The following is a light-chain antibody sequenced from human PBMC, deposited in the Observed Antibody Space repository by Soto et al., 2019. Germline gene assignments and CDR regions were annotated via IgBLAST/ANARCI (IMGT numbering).Light chain of an antibody. CDR1: SSDVGSYNL. V-gene: IGLV2-23*01. J-gene: IGLJ2*01. CDR3: CSYAGSRTFRDVV. CDR2: EGS. Sequence: QSALTQPASVSGSPGQSIIISCTGTSSDVGSYNLVSWYQQHPGKAPKLMIYEGSKRPSGVSNRFSGSKSGNTASLTISGLQAEDEADYYCCSYAGSRTFRDVVVCGGTQVTVL.